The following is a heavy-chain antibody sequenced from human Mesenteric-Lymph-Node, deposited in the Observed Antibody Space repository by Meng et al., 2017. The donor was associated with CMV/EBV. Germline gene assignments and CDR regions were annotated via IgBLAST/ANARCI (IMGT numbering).Heavy chain of an antibody. Sequence: SGYTFTGYYMHWVRQAPGQELEWMGWINPNSGGTNYAQKFQGRVTMTRDTSISTAYMELSRLRSDDTAVYYCARDLRRYYYGSGTDYWGQGTLVTVSS. CDR2: INPNSGGT. V-gene: IGHV1-2*02. CDR1: GYTFTGYY. D-gene: IGHD3-10*01. CDR3: ARDLRRYYYGSGTDY. J-gene: IGHJ4*02.